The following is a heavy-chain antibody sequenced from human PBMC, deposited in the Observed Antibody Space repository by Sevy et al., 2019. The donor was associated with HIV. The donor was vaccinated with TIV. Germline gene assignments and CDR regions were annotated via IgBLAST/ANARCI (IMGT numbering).Heavy chain of an antibody. V-gene: IGHV4-59*08. CDR3: TRQGEFATSYYDSSGYYSFDY. CDR2: IYYRGST. D-gene: IGHD3-22*01. Sequence: SEILSLTCTVSGGSISSYYWSWIRQPPGKGLEWIGYIYYRGSTNYNPSLKSRVTISVDTSKNQFSLKLSSVTAADTAVYYCTRQGEFATSYYDSSGYYSFDYWGQGTLVTVSS. J-gene: IGHJ4*02. CDR1: GGSISSYY.